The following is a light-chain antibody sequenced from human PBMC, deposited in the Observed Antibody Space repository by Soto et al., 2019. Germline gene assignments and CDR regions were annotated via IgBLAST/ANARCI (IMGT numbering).Light chain of an antibody. CDR2: GAS. CDR3: QQYGSSLFT. V-gene: IGKV3-20*01. Sequence: EVVMTQSPATLSVSPGERVTLSCRASQSVRNSLAWYQQKPGQAPRVLIYGASIRATGIPERFSGGGSGTDFTLTITRLEPEDFAVYYCQQYGSSLFTFGPGTKVDIK. J-gene: IGKJ3*01. CDR1: QSVRNS.